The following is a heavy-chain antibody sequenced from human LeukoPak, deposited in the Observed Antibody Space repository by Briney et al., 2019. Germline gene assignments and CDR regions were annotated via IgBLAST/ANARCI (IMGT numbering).Heavy chain of an antibody. J-gene: IGHJ1*01. Sequence: PSETLSLTCTVSGVSFSSGAYYWSWIRQPPGKGLEWIGYISYSGNTDYNPSLKSRVTISADTPKNQFSLRLSSVTAADTAVYYCARVVLTYTTRWSEFFHLWGQGTLVTVSS. V-gene: IGHV4-61*08. CDR2: ISYSGNT. CDR1: GVSFSSGAYY. D-gene: IGHD2-15*01. CDR3: ARVVLTYTTRWSEFFHL.